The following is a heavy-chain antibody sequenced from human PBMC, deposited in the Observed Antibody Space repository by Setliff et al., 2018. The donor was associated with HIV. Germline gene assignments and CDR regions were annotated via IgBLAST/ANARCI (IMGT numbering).Heavy chain of an antibody. CDR1: GGSINSNNDH. D-gene: IGHD3-22*01. V-gene: IGHV4-39*07. J-gene: IGHJ4*02. CDR2: ISHSGNT. CDR3: ARDPHYFDTSGYYSYFYFDF. Sequence: SETLSLTCTVSGGSINSNNDHWGWIRQPPGKGLEWIGSISHSGNTYHNPSLQSRVTISLDMSKSQFSLKLRSMSAADTAVYYCARDPHYFDTSGYYSYFYFDFWGQGMLVTV.